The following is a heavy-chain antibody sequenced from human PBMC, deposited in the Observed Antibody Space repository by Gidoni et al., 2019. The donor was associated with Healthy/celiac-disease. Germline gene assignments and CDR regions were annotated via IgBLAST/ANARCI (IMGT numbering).Heavy chain of an antibody. J-gene: IGHJ6*02. D-gene: IGHD6-13*01. CDR1: GFSLSTSGMC. CDR2: IDWDDDK. Sequence: QVTLRESGPALVKPTQTLTLTCTFSGFSLSTSGMCVSWIRQPPGKALEWLARIDWDDDKYYSTSLKTRLTISKDTSKNQVVLTMTNMDPVDTATYYCARNGAAAGHGDYYYYGMDVWGQGTTVTVSS. CDR3: ARNGAAAGHGDYYYYGMDV. V-gene: IGHV2-70*15.